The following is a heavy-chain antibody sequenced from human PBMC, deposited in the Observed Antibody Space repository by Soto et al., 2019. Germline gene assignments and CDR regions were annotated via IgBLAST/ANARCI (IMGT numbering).Heavy chain of an antibody. CDR2: INHSGST. J-gene: IGHJ6*02. CDR3: ARATFPPSGYCSGGSCKLIGYYYGMDV. V-gene: IGHV4-34*01. Sequence: PSETLSLTCAVYGGSFSGYYWSWIRQPPGKGLEWIGEINHSGSTNYNPSLKSRVTISVDTSKNQFSLKPSSVTAADTAVYYCARATFPPSGYCSGGSCKLIGYYYGMDVWGQGTTVTVSS. CDR1: GGSFSGYY. D-gene: IGHD2-15*01.